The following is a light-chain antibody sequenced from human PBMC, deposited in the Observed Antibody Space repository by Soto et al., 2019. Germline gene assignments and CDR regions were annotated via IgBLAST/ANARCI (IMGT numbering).Light chain of an antibody. CDR2: EVT. V-gene: IGLV2-14*03. J-gene: IGLJ1*01. CDR3: SSYTSHYTRV. CDR1: SSDVGGYNY. Sequence: QSVLTQPASVSGSPGQSITISCAGTSSDVGGYNYVLWYQQHSGKAPKLIIYEVTNRPSGVSNRFSGSKSGNTASLTISGLQAGDEADYHCSSYTSHYTRVFGTGTKVTV.